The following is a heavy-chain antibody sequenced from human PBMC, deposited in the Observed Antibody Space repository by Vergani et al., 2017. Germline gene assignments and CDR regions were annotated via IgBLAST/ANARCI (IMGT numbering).Heavy chain of an antibody. CDR1: GGSISSGGYS. CDR3: ARGYYYDSSGFAV. V-gene: IGHV4-30-2*01. D-gene: IGHD3-22*01. Sequence: QLQLQESGSGLVKPSQTLSLTCAVSGGSISSGGYSWSWIRQPPGKGLEWIGYIYHSGSTYYNPSLKSRVTISVDRSKNQFSLKLSSVTADDTAVYYCARGYYYDSSGFAVWGQGTTVTVSS. J-gene: IGHJ6*02. CDR2: IYHSGST.